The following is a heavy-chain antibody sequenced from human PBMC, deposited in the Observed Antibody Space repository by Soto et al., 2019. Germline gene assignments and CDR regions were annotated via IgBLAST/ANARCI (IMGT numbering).Heavy chain of an antibody. V-gene: IGHV4-34*01. Sequence: SETLSLTCAVYGGSFSGYYWSWIRQPPGKGLEWIGEINHSGSTNYNPSLKSRVTISVDTSKNQFSLKLSSVTAADTAVYYCARARLGYSYGNPRRGGWVDPWGQGTLVTTSS. D-gene: IGHD5-18*01. CDR3: ARARLGYSYGNPRRGGWVDP. CDR2: INHSGST. CDR1: GGSFSGYY. J-gene: IGHJ5*01.